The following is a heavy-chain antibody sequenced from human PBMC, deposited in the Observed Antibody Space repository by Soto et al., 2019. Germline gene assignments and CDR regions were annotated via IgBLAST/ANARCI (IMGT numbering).Heavy chain of an antibody. D-gene: IGHD6-19*01. CDR2: IYPGDSDT. CDR1: GYSFTSYW. Sequence: GESLKISCKGSGYSFTSYWIGWVRQMPGKGMEWMGIIYPGDSDTRYSPSFQGQVTISADKSISTAYLQWSSLKASDTAMYYCARHFATYSSCSDYYYYGMYVWGQGTTVTVSS. V-gene: IGHV5-51*01. J-gene: IGHJ6*02. CDR3: ARHFATYSSCSDYYYYGMYV.